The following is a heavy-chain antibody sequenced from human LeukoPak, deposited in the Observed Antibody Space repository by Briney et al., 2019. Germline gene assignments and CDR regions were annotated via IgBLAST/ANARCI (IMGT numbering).Heavy chain of an antibody. J-gene: IGHJ4*02. D-gene: IGHD2-15*01. CDR3: ASSSATSPRYFDY. V-gene: IGHV4-61*02. Sequence: PSQTLSLTCTVSGGSISSGSYYWRWIRQPAGTGLEWIGRIYTSGSTNYNPSLKNRVTISVDTSKNQFSLKLSSVTAADTAVYYCASSSATSPRYFDYWGQGTLVTVSS. CDR1: GGSISSGSYY. CDR2: IYTSGST.